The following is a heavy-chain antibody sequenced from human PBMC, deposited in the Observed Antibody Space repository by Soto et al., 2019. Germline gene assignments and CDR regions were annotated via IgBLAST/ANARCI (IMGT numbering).Heavy chain of an antibody. Sequence: GGSLRLSCSASGFTFSSRAMHWVRQPPGKGLEYVSAISSGGDRTYYADSVKGGFTISRDNSKNTLYLQMSSLRAEDTAVYYCARFYSSPWFDPWGQGTLVTVSS. CDR2: ISSGGDRT. CDR3: ARFYSSPWFDP. CDR1: GFTFSSRA. J-gene: IGHJ5*02. D-gene: IGHD6-13*01. V-gene: IGHV3-64D*06.